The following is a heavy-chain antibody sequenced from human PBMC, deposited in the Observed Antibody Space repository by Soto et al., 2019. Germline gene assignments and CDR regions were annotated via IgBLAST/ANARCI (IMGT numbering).Heavy chain of an antibody. J-gene: IGHJ4*02. V-gene: IGHV3-23*01. CDR2: ITAGGDST. D-gene: IGHD5-12*01. CDR1: GFTFSNYV. CDR3: ASSSRSVDWSYTN. Sequence: EVQLLESGGDLVQPGGSLRLSCAASGFTFSNYVMTWVRQAPDKGLEWVSAITAGGDSTYYADSVRGRFTISRDNSRSTLYLQMNSLRAEDTALYYCASSSRSVDWSYTNWGQGNLVTVSS.